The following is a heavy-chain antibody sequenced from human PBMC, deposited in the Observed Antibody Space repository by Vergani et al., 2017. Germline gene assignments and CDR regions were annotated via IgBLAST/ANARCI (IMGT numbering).Heavy chain of an antibody. Sequence: QVQLQESGPGLVKSSETLSLTCSVSFDSIRNLYCNWIRQPQGKGLEWIGSIHYSENTNYNPSLKTRVTISVDTSKNQFSLMLTSVTAADTAVYYCASDTHSGQRADRWGQGILVTVTS. CDR3: ASDTHSGQRADR. V-gene: IGHV4-59*11. CDR2: IHYSENT. J-gene: IGHJ5*02. D-gene: IGHD6-19*01. CDR1: FDSIRNLY.